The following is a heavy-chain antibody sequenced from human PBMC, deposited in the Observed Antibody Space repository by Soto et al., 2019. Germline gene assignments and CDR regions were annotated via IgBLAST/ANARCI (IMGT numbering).Heavy chain of an antibody. CDR1: GASVNTGDYY. Sequence: VQLQGSRPGLVKPSQTLSLICTVSGASVNTGDYYWSSIRQSPGKGLEWLGYIFYSGDTYYNPSLNSRATISLNTSRNQISLTLTSVTDADTAVYFCVGTGTADDFGGQVTLVTVSS. V-gene: IGHV4-30-4*01. CDR3: VGTGTADDF. J-gene: IGHJ1*01. CDR2: IFYSGDT. D-gene: IGHD1-7*01.